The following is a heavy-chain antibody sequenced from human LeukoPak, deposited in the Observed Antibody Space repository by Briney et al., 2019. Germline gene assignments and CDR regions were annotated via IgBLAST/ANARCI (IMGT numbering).Heavy chain of an antibody. J-gene: IGHJ4*02. CDR2: IYYSGST. CDR1: GGSIISGHYY. CDR3: ARGGYSYDHYFDY. D-gene: IGHD5-18*01. Sequence: SETLSLTCTVSGGSIISGHYYWTWIRQHPGKGLEWIGYIYYSGSTSHNPSPKSRVIISVDTSKNQFSLKLSSVTAADTAVYYCARGGYSYDHYFDYWGQGTLVTVSS. V-gene: IGHV4-31*03.